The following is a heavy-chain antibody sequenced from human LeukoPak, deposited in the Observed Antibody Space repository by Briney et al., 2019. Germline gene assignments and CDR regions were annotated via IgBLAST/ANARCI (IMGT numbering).Heavy chain of an antibody. Sequence: SETLSLTCTVSGGSINSYYWSWIRQPPGKGLEWIGYIYYSGSTNYNPSLNSRVTTSVDTSKNQFSLKLSSVTAADTAVYYCARGGYDYVWGSAFDYWGQGMLVTVSS. V-gene: IGHV4-59*01. CDR2: IYYSGST. J-gene: IGHJ4*02. CDR1: GGSINSYY. CDR3: ARGGYDYVWGSAFDY. D-gene: IGHD3-16*01.